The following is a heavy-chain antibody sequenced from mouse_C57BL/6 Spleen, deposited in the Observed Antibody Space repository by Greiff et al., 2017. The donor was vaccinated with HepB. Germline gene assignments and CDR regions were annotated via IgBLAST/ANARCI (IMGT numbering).Heavy chain of an antibody. CDR2: IYPGSGNT. CDR3: ARSTVAPGY. CDR1: GYSFTSYY. D-gene: IGHD1-1*01. J-gene: IGHJ3*02. Sequence: VMLVESGPELVKPGASVKISCKASGYSFTSYYIHWVKQRPGQGLEWIGWIYPGSGNTKYNEKFKGKATLTADTSSSTAYMQLSSLTSEDSAVYYCARSTVAPGYWGQGTLVTVSA. V-gene: IGHV1-66*01.